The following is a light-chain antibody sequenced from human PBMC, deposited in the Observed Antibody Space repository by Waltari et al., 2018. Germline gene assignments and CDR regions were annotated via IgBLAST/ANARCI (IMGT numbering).Light chain of an antibody. CDR1: QSVVTN. J-gene: IGKJ4*01. CDR2: GAS. CDR3: QQYDTWPLT. V-gene: IGKV3-15*01. Sequence: ETVLTQSPATLSVSPGERATLSCRASQSVVTNLAWYQHKFGQAPRLLIYGASTRPTGVPARFSGRGSGTEFTLTISSLQSEDFELYYCQQYDTWPLTFGGGTKVAIK.